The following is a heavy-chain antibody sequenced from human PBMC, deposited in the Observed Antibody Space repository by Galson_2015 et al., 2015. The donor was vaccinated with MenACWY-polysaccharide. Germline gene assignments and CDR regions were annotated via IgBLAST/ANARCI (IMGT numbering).Heavy chain of an antibody. D-gene: IGHD3-16*01. Sequence: SLRLSCAASGFTFSSYGMHWVRQAPGKGLEWVAVISYDGSNKYYADSVKGRFTISRDNSKNTLYLQMNSLRDEDTAVYYCAKEGGDYYYGMDVWGQGTTVTVSS. J-gene: IGHJ6*02. CDR3: AKEGGDYYYGMDV. CDR1: GFTFSSYG. CDR2: ISYDGSNK. V-gene: IGHV3-30*18.